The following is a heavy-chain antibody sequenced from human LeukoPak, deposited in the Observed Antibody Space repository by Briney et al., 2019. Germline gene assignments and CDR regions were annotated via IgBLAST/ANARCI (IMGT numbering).Heavy chain of an antibody. CDR3: ARDSAVGATSFDY. CDR2: VFYTGNT. Sequence: SETLSLTCTVSGGSISTTAYYWGWIRQPPGKGLEWIGSVFYTGNTFYNPSLQSRVTLSVDTSKNQFSLKLSSVTAADTAVYYCARDSAVGATSFDYWGQGTLVTVSS. CDR1: GGSISTTAYY. D-gene: IGHD1-26*01. J-gene: IGHJ4*02. V-gene: IGHV4-39*07.